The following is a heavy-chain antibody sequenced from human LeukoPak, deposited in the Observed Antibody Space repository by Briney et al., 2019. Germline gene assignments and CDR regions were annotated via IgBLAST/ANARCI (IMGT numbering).Heavy chain of an antibody. D-gene: IGHD6-19*01. J-gene: IGHJ4*02. CDR1: GGYISSYY. V-gene: IGHV4-59*01. CDR3: ARDFGIAVAGTWSL. Sequence: SETLSLTCTVSGGYISSYYWSWIRQPPGKGLEWIGYIYYSGSTNYNPSLKSRVTISVDTSKNQFSLKLSSVTAADTAVYYCARDFGIAVAGTWSLWGQGTLVTVSS. CDR2: IYYSGST.